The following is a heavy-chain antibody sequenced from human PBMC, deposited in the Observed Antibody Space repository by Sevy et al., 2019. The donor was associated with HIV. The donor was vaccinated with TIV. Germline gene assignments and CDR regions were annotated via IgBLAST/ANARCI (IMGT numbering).Heavy chain of an antibody. CDR3: ARLLIVGEEGDYFCNGMDV. D-gene: IGHD1-26*01. V-gene: IGHV4-34*01. CDR1: GGSFSGYY. Sequence: SETLSLTCDLYGGSFSGYYWSWIRQPPGKGLEWIGEISHTGGTSYNSSLKSRVTISIDTSKNHFSLKLSSLTAADTAVYFCARLLIVGEEGDYFCNGMDVWGQGTTVTVSS. CDR2: ISHTGGT. J-gene: IGHJ6*02.